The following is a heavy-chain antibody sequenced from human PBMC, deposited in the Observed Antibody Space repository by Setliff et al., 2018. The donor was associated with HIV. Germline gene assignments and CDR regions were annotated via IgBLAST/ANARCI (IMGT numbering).Heavy chain of an antibody. Sequence: SGPTLVNPTETLTLTCTVSGFSLSNGKMGVSWIRQPPGKALGWLAHIFSNTEISYSTPLKSRLTISKDTSKSQVVLTLTNMDPVDTATYYCARTQWKYYYYYYMDVWGKGTTVTVSS. V-gene: IGHV2-26*01. J-gene: IGHJ6*03. CDR1: GFSLSNGKMG. CDR2: IFSNTEI. CDR3: ARTQWKYYYYYYMDV. D-gene: IGHD6-19*01.